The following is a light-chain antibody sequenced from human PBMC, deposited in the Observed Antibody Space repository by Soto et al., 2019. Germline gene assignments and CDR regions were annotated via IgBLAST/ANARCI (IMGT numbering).Light chain of an antibody. CDR1: QDINSY. Sequence: DVQMPQSPSSLSASVGDRVTITCRASQDINSYLALYQQKPGNAPKSLIYAASSLQTGVPSRFSGSESATDFTLTINNLQPEDSATYYCQQYNISPLTFGGGTNVQIK. CDR2: AAS. J-gene: IGKJ4*01. V-gene: IGKV1D-16*01. CDR3: QQYNISPLT.